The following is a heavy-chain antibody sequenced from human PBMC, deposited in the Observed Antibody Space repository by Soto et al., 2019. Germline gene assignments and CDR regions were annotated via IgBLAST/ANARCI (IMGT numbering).Heavy chain of an antibody. J-gene: IGHJ5*02. Sequence: SETLSLTCTVSGDSITSYYWNWIRQPPGKGLEWIGYVYHSGTTNYNPSLNSRVTISADTTKDQFSLRLTSVTSADTAVYYCASQSEGFDAWGQGVLVTVSS. V-gene: IGHV4-59*01. CDR2: VYHSGTT. CDR3: ASQSEGFDA. CDR1: GDSITSYY.